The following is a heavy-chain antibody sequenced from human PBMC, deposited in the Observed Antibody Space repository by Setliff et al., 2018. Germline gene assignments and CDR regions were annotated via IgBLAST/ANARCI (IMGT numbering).Heavy chain of an antibody. CDR1: GYTFTSYG. V-gene: IGHV1-18*01. J-gene: IGHJ6*03. CDR3: ARVPLPLDIVVVVAATPLEYYYYMDV. D-gene: IGHD2-15*01. CDR2: ISGYNGNT. Sequence: GASVKVSCKASGYTFTSYGFSWVRQAPGQGLEWMGWISGYNGNTNYAQKVQGRVTMTTDTSTGTIYMELRSLRSDDTAVYYCARVPLPLDIVVVVAATPLEYYYYMDVWGKGTTVTV.